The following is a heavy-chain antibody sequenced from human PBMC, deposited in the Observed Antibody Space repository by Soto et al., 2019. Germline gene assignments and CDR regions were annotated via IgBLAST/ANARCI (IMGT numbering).Heavy chain of an antibody. V-gene: IGHV4-31*03. CDR3: ASKFGELLADAFDI. Sequence: SETLSLTCTVSGGSISSGGYYWSWIRQHPGKGLEWIGYIYYSGSTYYNPSLKSRVTISVDTSKNQFSLKLSSVTAADTAVYYCASKFGELLADAFDIWGQGTMVTVSS. CDR1: GGSISSGGYY. CDR2: IYYSGST. J-gene: IGHJ3*02. D-gene: IGHD3-10*01.